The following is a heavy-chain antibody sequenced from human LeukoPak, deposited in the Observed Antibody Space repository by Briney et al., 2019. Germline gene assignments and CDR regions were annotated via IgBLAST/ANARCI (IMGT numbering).Heavy chain of an antibody. J-gene: IGHJ5*01. CDR1: VYTFTNHA. CDR3: ARPGASSPGNWFAS. Sequence: ASVKVSWKASVYTFTNHAMHWVRQARGQGLEWMGWINTADGNTKYSQKFQGRVTITRDTSASIVYLELTSLRSEDTAVYYCARPGASSPGNWFASWGQGTLVTVSS. V-gene: IGHV1-3*04. D-gene: IGHD6-13*01. CDR2: INTADGNT.